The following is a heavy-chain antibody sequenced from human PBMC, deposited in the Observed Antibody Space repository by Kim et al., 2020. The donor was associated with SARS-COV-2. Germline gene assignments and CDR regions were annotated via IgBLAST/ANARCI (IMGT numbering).Heavy chain of an antibody. J-gene: IGHJ4*02. D-gene: IGHD2-2*02. CDR3: ARGYCSSTSCYTFDY. CDR2: INHSGST. Sequence: SETLSLTCAVYGGSFSGYYWSWIRQPPGKGLEWIGEINHSGSTNYNPSLKSRVTISVDTSKNQFSLKLSSVTAADTAVYYCARGYCSSTSCYTFDYWGQGTLVTVSS. V-gene: IGHV4-34*01. CDR1: GGSFSGYY.